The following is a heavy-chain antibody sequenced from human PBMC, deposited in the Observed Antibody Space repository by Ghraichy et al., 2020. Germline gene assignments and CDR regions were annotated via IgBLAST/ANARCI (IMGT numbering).Heavy chain of an antibody. CDR2: ISSSISTI. CDR1: GFTFSSYS. J-gene: IGHJ4*02. Sequence: GSLRLSCAASGFTFSSYSMNWVRQAPGKGLEWVSYISSSISTIYYADSVKGRFTISRDNAKNSLYLQMNSLRAEDTAVYYCARERGSSSSGGVYYFDYWGQGTLVTGSS. CDR3: ARERGSSSSGGVYYFDY. D-gene: IGHD6-6*01. V-gene: IGHV3-48*01.